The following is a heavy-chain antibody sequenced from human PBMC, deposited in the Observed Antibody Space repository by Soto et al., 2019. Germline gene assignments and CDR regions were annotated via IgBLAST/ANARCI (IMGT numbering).Heavy chain of an antibody. V-gene: IGHV4-39*01. CDR1: GGSISSSSYY. CDR3: ARQPNKKLVLLYGMDV. Sequence: SETLSLTCTVSGGSISSSSYYWGWIRQPPGKGLEWIGSIYYSGSTYYNPSLKSRVTISVDTSKNQFSLKLSSVTAADTAVYYCARQPNKKLVLLYGMDVWGQGTTVTVSS. D-gene: IGHD3-10*01. J-gene: IGHJ6*02. CDR2: IYYSGST.